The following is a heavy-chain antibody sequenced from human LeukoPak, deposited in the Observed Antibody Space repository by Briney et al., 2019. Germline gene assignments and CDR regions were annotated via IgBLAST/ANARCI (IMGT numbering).Heavy chain of an antibody. Sequence: GGSLRLSCAASGFTFSSYSMNWARQAPGKGLEWVSCISSSSSHTYYADSVKGRFTISRDNARNTLYLQMNSLSADDTAVYYCTRDIGGRSAYWGQGTLVTVSS. V-gene: IGHV3-21*01. CDR2: ISSSSSHT. CDR3: TRDIGGRSAY. J-gene: IGHJ4*02. D-gene: IGHD3-16*01. CDR1: GFTFSSYS.